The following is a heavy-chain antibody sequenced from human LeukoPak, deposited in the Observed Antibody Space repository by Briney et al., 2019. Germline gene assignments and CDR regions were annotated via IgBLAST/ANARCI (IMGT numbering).Heavy chain of an antibody. CDR2: IYYSGST. D-gene: IGHD2-15*01. J-gene: IGHJ4*02. Sequence: SETLSLTCTVSGGSISSGDYYWSWIRQPPEKGLEWIGYIYYSGSTYYNPSLKSRVTISVDTSKNQFSLKLSSVTAADTAVYYCARDGGMNCSGGSCYSLDYWGQGTLVTVSS. CDR1: GGSISSGDYY. CDR3: ARDGGMNCSGGSCYSLDY. V-gene: IGHV4-30-4*01.